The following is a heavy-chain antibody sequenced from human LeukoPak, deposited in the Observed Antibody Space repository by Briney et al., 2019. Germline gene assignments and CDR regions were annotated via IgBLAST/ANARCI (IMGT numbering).Heavy chain of an antibody. V-gene: IGHV3-21*01. CDR3: ARENYGDYVGFRWFDP. D-gene: IGHD4-17*01. J-gene: IGHJ5*02. CDR1: GFTFSSYS. CDR2: ISSSSSYI. Sequence: PGGSLTLSCAASGFTFSSYSMNWLRQPPGKGLEWVSSISSSSSYIYYPCTVRGGFTISSNNANKSLHQQMNNLPAEDAAVYYCARENYGDYVGFRWFDPWGQGTLVTVSS.